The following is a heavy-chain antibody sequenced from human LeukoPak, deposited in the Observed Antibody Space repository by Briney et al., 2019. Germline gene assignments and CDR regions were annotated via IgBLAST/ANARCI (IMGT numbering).Heavy chain of an antibody. Sequence: GGSLRLSCAASGFTFSNYALSWVRQAPGKGLEWVSSISSSSTYIYYADSVKGRFTISRNDAKNSLYLQMYSLRAEDTAVYYCARTAYGSGSYYNGGGYYFDHWGQGTLVTVSS. CDR1: GFTFSNYA. CDR2: ISSSSTYI. V-gene: IGHV3-21*01. CDR3: ARTAYGSGSYYNGGGYYFDH. D-gene: IGHD3-10*01. J-gene: IGHJ4*02.